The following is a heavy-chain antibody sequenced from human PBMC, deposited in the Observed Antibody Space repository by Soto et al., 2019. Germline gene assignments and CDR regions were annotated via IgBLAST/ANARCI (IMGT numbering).Heavy chain of an antibody. CDR3: ARASGYSYGFDLSH. V-gene: IGHV3-23*01. CDR1: GFTFGSYA. CDR2: ISGSGGST. J-gene: IGHJ4*02. D-gene: IGHD5-18*01. Sequence: PGGSLRLSWTGSGFTFGSYAMSWVRQAPGKGLQWVSTISGSGGSTYYADSVKGRFTISRDNSKNTLYLQMNSLRAEDTAVYYCARASGYSYGFDLSHWGQGTLVTVS.